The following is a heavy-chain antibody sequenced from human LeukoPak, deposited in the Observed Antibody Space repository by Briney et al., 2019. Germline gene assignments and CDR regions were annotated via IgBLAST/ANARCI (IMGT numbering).Heavy chain of an antibody. CDR2: ISSDGNDK. J-gene: IGHJ4*02. Sequence: GSLRLSCAASGFTFNNFGMHWVRQAPGKGLEWVAVISSDGNDKYYADAVKGRFTISRDNSMNTLYLQMSSLRVEDTAIYYCAKDLTMLTLGKDYWGQGTLVTVSS. D-gene: IGHD4/OR15-4a*01. CDR3: AKDLTMLTLGKDY. V-gene: IGHV3-30*18. CDR1: GFTFNNFG.